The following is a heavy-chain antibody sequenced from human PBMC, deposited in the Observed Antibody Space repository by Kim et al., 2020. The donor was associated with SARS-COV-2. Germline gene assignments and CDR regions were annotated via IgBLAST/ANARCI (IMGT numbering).Heavy chain of an antibody. V-gene: IGHV4-34*01. CDR2: INHSGST. D-gene: IGHD3-22*01. CDR3: ARVTYYDSSGSNPPFDY. J-gene: IGHJ4*01. CDR1: GGSFSGYY. Sequence: SETLSLTCAVYGGSFSGYYWSWIRQPPGKGLEWIGEINHSGSTNYNPSLKSRVTISVDTSKNQFSLKLSSVTAADTAVYYCARVTYYDSSGSNPPFDYWG.